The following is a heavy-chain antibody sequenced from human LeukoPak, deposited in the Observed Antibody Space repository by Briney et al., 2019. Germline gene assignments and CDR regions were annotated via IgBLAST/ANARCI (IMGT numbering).Heavy chain of an antibody. CDR1: GLTFSTYA. J-gene: IGHJ4*02. Sequence: GGSLRLPCAASGLTFSTYAMHWVRQAPGKGLEWVAVIWHDGRNKVYADSVKGRFTISRDNSNNTLFLQMNSLRAEDTAVYFCAKEWTRGGLDYWGLGTLVTVSS. CDR3: AKEWTRGGLDY. V-gene: IGHV3-33*06. D-gene: IGHD3-16*01. CDR2: IWHDGRNK.